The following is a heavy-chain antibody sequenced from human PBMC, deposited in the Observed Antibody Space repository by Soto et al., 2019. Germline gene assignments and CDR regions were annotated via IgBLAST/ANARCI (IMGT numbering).Heavy chain of an antibody. CDR2: ISAYNGNT. D-gene: IGHD3-16*02. Sequence: ASVKVSCKASGYTFTSYGISWVRQAPGQGLEWMGWISAYNGNTNYAQKLQGRVTMTTDTSTSTAYMELRSLRSDDTAVYYCARDRRSSDYVWGSYPNWFDPRGQGTLVTVSS. V-gene: IGHV1-18*01. CDR1: GYTFTSYG. CDR3: ARDRRSSDYVWGSYPNWFDP. J-gene: IGHJ5*02.